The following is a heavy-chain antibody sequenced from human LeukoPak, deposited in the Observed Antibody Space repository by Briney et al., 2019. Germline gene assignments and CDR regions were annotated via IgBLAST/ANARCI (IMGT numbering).Heavy chain of an antibody. CDR1: GGSFSGYY. J-gene: IGHJ4*02. CDR2: INHSGST. Sequence: SETLSLTCAVYGGSFSGYYWSWIRQPPGKGLERIGEINHSGSTNYNPSLKSRVTISVDTSKNQFSLKLSSVTAADTAVYYCASDGRDFWSGYSTFDYWGQGTLVTVSS. CDR3: ASDGRDFWSGYSTFDY. V-gene: IGHV4-34*01. D-gene: IGHD3-3*01.